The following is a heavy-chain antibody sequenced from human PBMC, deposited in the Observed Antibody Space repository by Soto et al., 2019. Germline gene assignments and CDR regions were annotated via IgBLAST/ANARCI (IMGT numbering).Heavy chain of an antibody. CDR1: GGSITSYH. J-gene: IGHJ4*02. CDR3: SGAESPDTAYFSLY. CDR2: TSYTGNT. D-gene: IGHD1-26*01. V-gene: IGHV4-59*01. Sequence: PSETLSLTCIVSGGSITSYHWSWIRQLPEKGLEWIAYTSYTGNTNYNPSFQSRVTISRDTSNGIAYLQMNSLNIEDSAVYYCSGAESPDTAYFSLYWGQGTPVTVSS.